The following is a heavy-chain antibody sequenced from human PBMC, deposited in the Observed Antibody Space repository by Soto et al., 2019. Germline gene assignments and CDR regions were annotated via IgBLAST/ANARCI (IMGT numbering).Heavy chain of an antibody. CDR2: IDPSDSYT. J-gene: IGHJ6*02. CDR1: GYSFTSYW. V-gene: IGHV5-10-1*01. D-gene: IGHD2-2*01. CDR3: ARDIIVVVPAASPFKDV. Sequence: GESLKISCKGSGYSFTSYWISWVRQMPGKGLEWMGRIDPSDSYTNYSPSFQGHVTISADKSISTAYLQWSSLKASDTAMYYCARDIIVVVPAASPFKDVGGQGTTVTVSS.